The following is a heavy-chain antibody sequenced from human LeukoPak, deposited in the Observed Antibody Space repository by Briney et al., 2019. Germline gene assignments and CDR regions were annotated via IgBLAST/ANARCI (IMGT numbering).Heavy chain of an antibody. CDR2: ISYDGSNK. CDR1: GFTFSSYA. CDR3: AKGFSGYVFRHFDY. J-gene: IGHJ4*02. D-gene: IGHD5-12*01. Sequence: PGGSLRLSCAASGFTFSSYAMHWVRQAPGKGLEWVAVISYDGSNKYYADSVKGRFTISRDNSKNTLYLQMNSLRAEDTAVYYCAKGFSGYVFRHFDYWGQGTLVTVSS. V-gene: IGHV3-30*04.